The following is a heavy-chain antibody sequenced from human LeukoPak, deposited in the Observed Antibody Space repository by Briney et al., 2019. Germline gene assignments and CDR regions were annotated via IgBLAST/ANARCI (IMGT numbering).Heavy chain of an antibody. CDR2: IYYSGST. J-gene: IGHJ5*02. CDR1: GGSISSYY. D-gene: IGHD3-10*01. Sequence: SETLSLTCTVSGGSISSYYWSWLRQPPGKGLEWIGYIYYSGSTNYNPSLKSRVTISVDTSKNQFSLKLSSVTAADTAVYYCARSQDVLLWFGESVNWFDPWGQGTLVTVSS. V-gene: IGHV4-59*01. CDR3: ARSQDVLLWFGESVNWFDP.